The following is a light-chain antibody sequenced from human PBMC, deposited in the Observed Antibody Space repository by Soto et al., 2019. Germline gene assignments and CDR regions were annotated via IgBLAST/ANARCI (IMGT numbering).Light chain of an antibody. CDR2: GAS. V-gene: IGKV3-20*01. J-gene: IGKJ1*01. Sequence: EVVMTQSPATLSVSPGEGVTLSCRASQGIGDTLAWYQQKPGQAPRLLIYGASTRATDVPDRFSGSGSGADFTLTISRLEPEDFAVYYCQQYGSSPPRTFGQGTKVDIK. CDR3: QQYGSSPPRT. CDR1: QGIGDT.